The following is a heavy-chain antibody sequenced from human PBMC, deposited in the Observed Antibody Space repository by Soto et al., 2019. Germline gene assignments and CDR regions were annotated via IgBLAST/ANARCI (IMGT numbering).Heavy chain of an antibody. CDR1: GGSVSSGSYY. CDR2: IYYSGST. J-gene: IGHJ5*02. CDR3: ARGEYYYGSGSYYNPYNWFDP. Sequence: SETLSLTCTVSGGSVSSGSYYWSWIRQPPGKGLEWIGYIYYSGSTNYNPSLKSRVTISVDTSKNQFSLKLSSVTAADTAVYYCARGEYYYGSGSYYNPYNWFDPWGQGTLVTVSS. V-gene: IGHV4-61*01. D-gene: IGHD3-10*01.